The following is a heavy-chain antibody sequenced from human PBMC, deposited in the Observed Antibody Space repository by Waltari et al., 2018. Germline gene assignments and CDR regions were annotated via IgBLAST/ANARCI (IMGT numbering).Heavy chain of an antibody. CDR2: ISYDGSNK. CDR1: GFTFRSYG. Sequence: QVQLVESGGGVVQPGRSLRLSCAASGFTFRSYGMHWVRQAPGKGLEWVAVISYDGSNKYYADSVKGRFTISRDNSKNTLYLQMNSLRAEDTAVYYCAIIPGYSSGWPLDYWGQGTLVTVSS. J-gene: IGHJ4*02. D-gene: IGHD6-19*01. CDR3: AIIPGYSSGWPLDY. V-gene: IGHV3-30*03.